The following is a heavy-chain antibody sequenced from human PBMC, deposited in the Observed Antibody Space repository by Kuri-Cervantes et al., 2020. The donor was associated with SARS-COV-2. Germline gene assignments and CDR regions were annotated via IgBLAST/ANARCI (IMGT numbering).Heavy chain of an antibody. Sequence: GGSLRLSCVASGFTFSSYGMHWVRQAPGKGLEWVAVISYDGSNKYYADSVKGRFTISRDNSKNTLYLQMNSLRAEDTAVYYCARDLDDFWSGNEFMDVWGKGTTVTSP. CDR1: GFTFSSYG. J-gene: IGHJ6*03. CDR3: ARDLDDFWSGNEFMDV. D-gene: IGHD3-3*01. V-gene: IGHV3-30*03. CDR2: ISYDGSNK.